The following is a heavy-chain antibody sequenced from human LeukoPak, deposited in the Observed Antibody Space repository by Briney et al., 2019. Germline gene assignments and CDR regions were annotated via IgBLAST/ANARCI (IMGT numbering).Heavy chain of an antibody. V-gene: IGHV4-34*01. D-gene: IGHD2-15*01. Sequence: PSETLSLTCAVYGGSFSGYYWSWIRQPPGKGLEWIGEINHSGSTNYNPSLKSRVTISVDTSKNQFSLKLSSVTAADTAVYYCAIQINCSGGSRYPYYFDYWGQGTLVTVSS. CDR1: GGSFSGYY. CDR2: INHSGST. J-gene: IGHJ4*02. CDR3: AIQINCSGGSRYPYYFDY.